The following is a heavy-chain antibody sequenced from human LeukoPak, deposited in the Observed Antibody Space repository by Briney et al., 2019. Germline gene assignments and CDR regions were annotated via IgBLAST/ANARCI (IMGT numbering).Heavy chain of an antibody. CDR3: AKVLHSSTWTTFDY. J-gene: IGHJ4*02. CDR1: GFTFSSYA. V-gene: IGHV3-30*04. Sequence: GGSLRLSCAASGFTFSSYAMHWVRQAPGKGLEWVAVISYDGSNKYYADSVKGRFTISRDNSKNTLYLQMNSLRAEDTAVYYCAKVLHSSTWTTFDYWGQGTLVTVSS. CDR2: ISYDGSNK. D-gene: IGHD6-13*01.